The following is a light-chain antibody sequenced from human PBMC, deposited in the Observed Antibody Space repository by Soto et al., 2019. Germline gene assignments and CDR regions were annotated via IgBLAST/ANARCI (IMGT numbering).Light chain of an antibody. J-gene: IGLJ1*01. CDR2: DTS. CDR3: LLSYRGAYV. V-gene: IGLV7-46*01. CDR1: TGAVTNDHF. Sequence: QTVVTQEPSLTVSPGGTVTLTCGSSTGAVTNDHFPYWFQQKPGQAPRTLIYDTSKKHSRTPARFSGSLLGGNAALTLSGAQPEDEAEYYCLLSYRGAYVFGTGTKLTVL.